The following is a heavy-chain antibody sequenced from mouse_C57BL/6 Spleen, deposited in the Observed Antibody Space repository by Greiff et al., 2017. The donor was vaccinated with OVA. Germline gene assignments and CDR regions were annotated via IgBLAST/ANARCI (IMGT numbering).Heavy chain of an antibody. CDR3: ESTRVERDFDD. D-gene: IGHD1-1*01. CDR1: GYTFTSYW. Sequence: QVQLQQSGAELVKPGASVKMSCKASGYTFTSYWITWVKQRPGQGLEWIGDIYPGSGSTNYNEKFKSKATLTVGTSSSTAYMQLSSLTSEDSAVYYCESTRVERDFDDWGKGTTLTVSS. V-gene: IGHV1-55*01. CDR2: IYPGSGST. J-gene: IGHJ2*01.